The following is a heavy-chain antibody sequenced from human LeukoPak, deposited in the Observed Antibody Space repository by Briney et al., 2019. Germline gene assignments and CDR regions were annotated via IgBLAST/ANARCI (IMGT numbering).Heavy chain of an antibody. CDR2: INHSGST. CDR1: GGSISNYF. Sequence: SETLSLTCTVSGGSISNYFWSWIRQPPGKGLEWIGEINHSGSTNYNPSLKSRVTISVDTSKNQFFLILSSVTAADTAVYYCARSLESDWFDPWGQGTLVTVSS. CDR3: ARSLESDWFDP. J-gene: IGHJ5*02. D-gene: IGHD3-16*01. V-gene: IGHV4-34*01.